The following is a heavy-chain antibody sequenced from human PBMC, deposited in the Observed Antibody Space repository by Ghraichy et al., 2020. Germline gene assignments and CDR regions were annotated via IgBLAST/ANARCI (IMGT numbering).Heavy chain of an antibody. CDR2: IWYDESNK. CDR1: GFTFSSYG. J-gene: IGHJ4*02. D-gene: IGHD3-10*01. CDR3: ARGEWDYYGSGSYFGVDY. V-gene: IGHV3-33*01. Sequence: GGSLRLSCAASGFTFSSYGMNWVRQAPGKGLEWVAVIWYDESNKYYADSVKGRFTISRDNSKNTLYLQMNSLRAEDTAVYYCARGEWDYYGSGSYFGVDYWGQGTLVTVSS.